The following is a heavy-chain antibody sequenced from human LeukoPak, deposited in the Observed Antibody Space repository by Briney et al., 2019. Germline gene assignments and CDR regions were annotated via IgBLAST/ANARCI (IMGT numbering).Heavy chain of an antibody. D-gene: IGHD3-22*01. CDR1: GGSIISSRYY. V-gene: IGHV4-39*01. CDR2: VYYSGTP. CDR3: ARLLYDSSGYYYFDN. Sequence: SETLALTCTASGGSIISSRYYWGWIRQSPGKGLEWIGSVYYSGTPYDHPSLKSRVVISVDTSKNQFSLKLSSVTAADTAVYYCARLLYDSSGYYYFDNWGQGTLVTVS. J-gene: IGHJ4*02.